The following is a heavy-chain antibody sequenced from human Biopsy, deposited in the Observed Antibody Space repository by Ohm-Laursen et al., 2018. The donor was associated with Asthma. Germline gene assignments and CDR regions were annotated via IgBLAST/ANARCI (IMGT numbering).Heavy chain of an antibody. J-gene: IGHJ6*02. CDR2: IIPIFGTA. CDR1: GGTFSSYA. D-gene: IGHD1-7*01. Sequence: ESSVKVSCKASGGTFSSYAISWVRQAPGQGLEWMGGIIPIFGTANYAQKFQGRVTITADESTGTAYMELSSLRSEDTAVYYCARDPHNSYLASLRTKFNYYYYGMDVWGQGTTVTVSS. CDR3: ARDPHNSYLASLRTKFNYYYYGMDV. V-gene: IGHV1-69*01.